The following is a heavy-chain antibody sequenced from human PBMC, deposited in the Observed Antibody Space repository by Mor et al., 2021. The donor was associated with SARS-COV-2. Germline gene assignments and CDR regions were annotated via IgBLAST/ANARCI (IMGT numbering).Heavy chain of an antibody. J-gene: IGHJ4*02. D-gene: IGHD6-13*01. CDR3: ASGYSSTLVGY. CDR2: IYYSGST. V-gene: IGHV4-39*07. Sequence: GIYYSGSTYYNPSLKSRVTISVDTSKNQFSLKLSSVTAADTAVYYCASGYSSTLVGYWGQGTL.